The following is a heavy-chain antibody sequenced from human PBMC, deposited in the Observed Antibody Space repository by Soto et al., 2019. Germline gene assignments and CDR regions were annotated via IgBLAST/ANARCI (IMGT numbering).Heavy chain of an antibody. Sequence: PSETLSPTCTVSGGSISSSDSYWGWIRQPPGGGLEWIGYGYHSGSTYYNPSLESRVTISVDPSKNQFSLKLTSVTAADTAIYYCARTYYYGSGTSDYWGQGILVTVS. V-gene: IGHV4-30-4*01. CDR3: ARTYYYGSGTSDY. CDR1: GGSISSSDSY. D-gene: IGHD3-10*01. CDR2: GYHSGST. J-gene: IGHJ4*02.